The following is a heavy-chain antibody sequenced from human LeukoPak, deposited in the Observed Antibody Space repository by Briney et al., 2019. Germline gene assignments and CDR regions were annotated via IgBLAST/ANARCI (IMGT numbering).Heavy chain of an antibody. D-gene: IGHD2-15*01. CDR1: GFTFSSYA. CDR2: ISSSGSTI. CDR3: ASSPVVAGDFDY. Sequence: GGSLRLSCAASGFTFSSYAMSWVRQAPGKGLEWVSYISSSGSTIYYADSVKGRFTISRDNAKNSLYLQMNSLRAEDTAVYYCASSPVVAGDFDYWGQGTLVTVSS. J-gene: IGHJ4*02. V-gene: IGHV3-48*03.